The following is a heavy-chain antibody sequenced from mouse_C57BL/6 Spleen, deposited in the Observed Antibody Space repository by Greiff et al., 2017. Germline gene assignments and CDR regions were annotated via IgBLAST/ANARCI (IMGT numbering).Heavy chain of an antibody. CDR2: INPSTGGT. J-gene: IGHJ2*01. CDR3: ARRADYGNPHFDY. V-gene: IGHV1-42*01. CDR1: GSSFTGYY. D-gene: IGHD2-1*01. Sequence: VQLQQSGPELVKPGASVKISCKASGSSFTGYYMNWVKQSPEKSLEWIGEINPSTGGTTDNQKFKAKATLTVDKSSSTAYMQLKSLTSEDSAVYYSARRADYGNPHFDYWGQGTTLTVSS.